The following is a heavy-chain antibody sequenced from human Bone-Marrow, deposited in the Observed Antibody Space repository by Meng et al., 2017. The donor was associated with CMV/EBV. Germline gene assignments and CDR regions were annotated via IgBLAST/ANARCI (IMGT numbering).Heavy chain of an antibody. CDR2: IGTAGDT. CDR3: AKGARLVPYFDY. V-gene: IGHV3-13*01. J-gene: IGHJ4*02. CDR1: GFTFSSND. D-gene: IGHD6-19*01. Sequence: GESLKISCAASGFTFSSNDMHWVRQTTGKGLEWVSAIGTAGDTYYPGSVKGRFTISRDNSKNTLYLQMNSLRAEDTAVYYCAKGARLVPYFDYWGQGTLVTVSS.